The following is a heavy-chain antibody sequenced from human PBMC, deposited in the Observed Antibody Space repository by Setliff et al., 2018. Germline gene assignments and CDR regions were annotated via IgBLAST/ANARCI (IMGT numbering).Heavy chain of an antibody. CDR2: ISSSGSTI. D-gene: IGHD1-7*01. J-gene: IGHJ4*02. Sequence: GGSLRLSCAASGFTFRSYEMNWVRQAPGKGLEWVSYISSSGSTIYYADSVKGRFTLSRDNAKNSLYLQMNSLRAEDTAVYYCARAQAAYNWNYYVLGYWGQGTLVTVSS. CDR3: ARAQAAYNWNYYVLGY. CDR1: GFTFRSYE. V-gene: IGHV3-48*03.